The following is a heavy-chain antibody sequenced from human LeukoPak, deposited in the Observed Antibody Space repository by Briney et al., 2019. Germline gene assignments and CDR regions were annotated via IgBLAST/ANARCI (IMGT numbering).Heavy chain of an antibody. CDR3: ARERTSGWDAFDF. CDR1: GFSFSSYW. CDR2: INSVGSST. Sequence: GGSLRLSCAASGFSFSSYWMHWVRHAPGKGLVWVSRINSVGSSTSYADSVKGRFTISRDNAKNTLYLQMNSLRAEDTAVYYCARERTSGWDAFDFWGQGTLVTVSS. V-gene: IGHV3-74*01. J-gene: IGHJ4*02. D-gene: IGHD6-19*01.